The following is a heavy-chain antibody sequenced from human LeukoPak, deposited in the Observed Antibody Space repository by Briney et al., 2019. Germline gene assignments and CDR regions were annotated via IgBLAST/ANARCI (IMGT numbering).Heavy chain of an antibody. CDR2: IYDDGST. D-gene: IGHD5-24*01. J-gene: IGHJ4*02. CDR1: GFTVSSNY. Sequence: PGGSLRLSCAASGFTVSSNYMSWVRQAPGKGLEWVSVIYDDGSTYYADSVKGRFTISRHNSKNSLYLQMNSLRSEDTALYYCARALSGRHGCNFGYWGQGTLVTVSS. CDR3: ARALSGRHGCNFGY. V-gene: IGHV3-53*04.